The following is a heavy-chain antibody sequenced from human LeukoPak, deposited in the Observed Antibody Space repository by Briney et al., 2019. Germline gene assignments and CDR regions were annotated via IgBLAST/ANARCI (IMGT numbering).Heavy chain of an antibody. CDR1: GFTFSSYG. CDR2: IRYDGSNK. D-gene: IGHD4-11*01. V-gene: IGHV3-30*02. Sequence: PGGSLRLSCAASGFTFSSYGMHWVRQAPSKGLEWVAFIRYDGSNKYYADSVKGRFTISRDNSKNTLYLQMNSLRAEDTAVYYCAKGAHATVTIDYWGQGTLVTVSS. J-gene: IGHJ4*02. CDR3: AKGAHATVTIDY.